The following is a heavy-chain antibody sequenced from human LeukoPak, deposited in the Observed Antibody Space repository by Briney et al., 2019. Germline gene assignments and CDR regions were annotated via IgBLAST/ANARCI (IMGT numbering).Heavy chain of an antibody. J-gene: IGHJ4*02. CDR3: ARGFLQLTPYYFDY. D-gene: IGHD1-1*01. V-gene: IGHV3-66*01. CDR1: GFYVSINY. CDR2: IHNDGRT. Sequence: GGSLTLSCAASGFYVSINYMNWLRQSREKGVEWVSIIHNDGRTYYADSVKGRFTVSRDNSKNTVSLQMDSLRVDDTGVYYCARGFLQLTPYYFDYWGQGTLVTVSS.